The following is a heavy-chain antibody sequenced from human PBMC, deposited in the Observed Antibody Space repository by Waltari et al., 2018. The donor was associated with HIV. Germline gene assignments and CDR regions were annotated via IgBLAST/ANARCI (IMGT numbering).Heavy chain of an antibody. J-gene: IGHJ3*02. CDR1: GGSLRSSGYY. Sequence: QLQLQESGPGLVKSSETLSLICTVSGGSLRSSGYYWGWIRQPPGKGLEWIGNIYNGGSAYYSPSLRSRDIISADASKNHFSLNLKSVTASDTAMYFCARQACTSSTCLFMDEFDIWGQGTMVTVSS. D-gene: IGHD2-2*01. V-gene: IGHV4-39*01. CDR2: IYNGGSA. CDR3: ARQACTSSTCLFMDEFDI.